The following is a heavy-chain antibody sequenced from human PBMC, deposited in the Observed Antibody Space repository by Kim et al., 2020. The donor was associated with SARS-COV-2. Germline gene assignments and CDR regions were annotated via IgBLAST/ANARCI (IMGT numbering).Heavy chain of an antibody. V-gene: IGHV3-53*01. Sequence: GWSLRLSCVASGFTVSSSYLSWVRQAPGKGLEWVSNIYSDGNTYYADSVKGRFTISRDNSENTLFLQMNNLRGDDTAVYYCARGGGAFCGGDCLRTFDLWGRGTRVTVSS. J-gene: IGHJ2*01. D-gene: IGHD2-21*02. CDR1: GFTVSSSY. CDR3: ARGGGAFCGGDCLRTFDL. CDR2: IYSDGNT.